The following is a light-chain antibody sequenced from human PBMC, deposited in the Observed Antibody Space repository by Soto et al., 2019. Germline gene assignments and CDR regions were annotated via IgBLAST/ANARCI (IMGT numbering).Light chain of an antibody. V-gene: IGKV3-11*01. CDR2: DAC. CDR3: QQRSNWLIT. J-gene: IGKJ5*01. Sequence: EIVLTQSPATLSLSPGERATLSCSASQSVSSYLAGYQQKPGQAPRLLIYDACNRATGIPARFSGSGSGTDFTLTISSLEPEDFAVYYCQQRSNWLITFGQGTRLEIK. CDR1: QSVSSY.